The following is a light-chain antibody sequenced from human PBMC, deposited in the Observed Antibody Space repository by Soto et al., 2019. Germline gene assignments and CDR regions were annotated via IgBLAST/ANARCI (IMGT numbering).Light chain of an antibody. V-gene: IGKV3-15*01. Sequence: DRVRTQSPATMTVSPGERATLSCRASQSVSSNLVWYQQKPGQAPRLLIYGASTRATGIPARFSGSGSGTEFTLTISSLQSEDFAVYYCQQYNAWPRTFGQGTKVDI. CDR2: GAS. CDR3: QQYNAWPRT. CDR1: QSVSSN. J-gene: IGKJ1*01.